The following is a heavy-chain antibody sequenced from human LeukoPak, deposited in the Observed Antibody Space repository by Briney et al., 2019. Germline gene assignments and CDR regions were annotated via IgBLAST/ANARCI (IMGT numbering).Heavy chain of an antibody. D-gene: IGHD2-15*01. CDR3: ARGVDI. CDR2: INHSGST. J-gene: IGHJ4*02. Sequence: PSETLSLTCAVYGGSCSGYYWSWIRQPPGKGLEWIGEINHSGSTNYNPSLKSRVTISVDTSKNQFSLKLSSVTAADTAVYYCARGVDIRGQGTLVTVSS. V-gene: IGHV4-34*01. CDR1: GGSCSGYY.